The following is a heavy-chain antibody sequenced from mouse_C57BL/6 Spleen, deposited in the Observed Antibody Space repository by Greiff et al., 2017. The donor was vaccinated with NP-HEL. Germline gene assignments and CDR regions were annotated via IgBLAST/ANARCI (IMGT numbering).Heavy chain of an antibody. Sequence: VQLQQSGPELVKPGASVKISCKASGYTFTDYYMNWVKQSHGKSLEWIGDINPNNGGTSYNQKFKGKATLTVDKSSSTAYMELRSLTSEDSAVYYCAYGPFADWGQGTLVTVSA. D-gene: IGHD1-1*02. CDR3: AYGPFAD. V-gene: IGHV1-26*01. CDR1: GYTFTDYY. CDR2: INPNNGGT. J-gene: IGHJ3*01.